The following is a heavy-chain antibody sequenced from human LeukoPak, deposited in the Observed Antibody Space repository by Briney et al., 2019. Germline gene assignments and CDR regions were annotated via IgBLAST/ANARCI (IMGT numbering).Heavy chain of an antibody. CDR1: GYTFTGYY. CDR3: ARNAYYYGSGSCYNWFDP. Sequence: ASVKVSCKASGYTFTGYYMHWVRQAPGQGLEWMGSINPNSGGTNYAQKFQGWVTMTRDTSISTAYMELSRLRSDDTAVYYCARNAYYYGSGSCYNWFDPWGQGTLVTVSS. V-gene: IGHV1-2*04. CDR2: INPNSGGT. D-gene: IGHD3-10*01. J-gene: IGHJ5*02.